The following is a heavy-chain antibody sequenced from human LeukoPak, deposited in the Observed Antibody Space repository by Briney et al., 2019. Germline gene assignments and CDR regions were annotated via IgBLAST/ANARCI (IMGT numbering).Heavy chain of an antibody. V-gene: IGHV3-21*06. CDR1: GFTLSSYS. CDR3: ARGKFDSSGYYIDY. D-gene: IGHD3-22*01. J-gene: IGHJ4*02. CDR2: ISGSGSYI. Sequence: GGSLRLSCAASGFTLSSYSMNWVRQAPGKGLEWVSAISGSGSYISYADSMKGRFTISRDSAKNSVYLQMNSLRSEDTAVYYCARGKFDSSGYYIDYWGQGTLVTVSS.